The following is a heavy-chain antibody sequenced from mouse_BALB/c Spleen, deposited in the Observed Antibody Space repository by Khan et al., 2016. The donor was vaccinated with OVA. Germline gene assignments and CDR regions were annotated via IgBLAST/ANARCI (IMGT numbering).Heavy chain of an antibody. CDR2: IWAGGSP. V-gene: IGHV2-9*02. J-gene: IGHJ2*01. CDR1: GFSLTSYG. CDR3: ARLEDI. D-gene: IGHD1-3*01. Sequence: VQLQESGPGLVAPSQSLSITCTVSGFSLTSYGVHWVRQPPGKGLEWLGVIWAGGSPNYNSALMSRLSISKDNSKRQVFLKMNRLETDDTAMYYCARLEDIWGQGTTLTVAS.